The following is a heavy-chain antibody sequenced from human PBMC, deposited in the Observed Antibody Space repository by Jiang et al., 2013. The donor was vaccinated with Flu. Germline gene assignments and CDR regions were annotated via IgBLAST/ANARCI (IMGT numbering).Heavy chain of an antibody. CDR3: ARNAFPVAAAGILALDY. V-gene: IGHV4-39*01. Sequence: KSRVTISVDTSKNQFSLKLSSVTAADTAVYYCARNAFPVAAAGILALDYWGQGTLVTVSS. J-gene: IGHJ4*02. D-gene: IGHD6-13*01.